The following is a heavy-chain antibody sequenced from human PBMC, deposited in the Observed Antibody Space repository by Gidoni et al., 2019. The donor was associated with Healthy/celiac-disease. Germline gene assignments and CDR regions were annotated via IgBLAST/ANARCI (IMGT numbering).Heavy chain of an antibody. CDR1: GFTFSSHA. J-gene: IGHJ4*02. CDR2: ISGSGGST. CDR3: AKMEKLGRLLGY. Sequence: EVQRLESGGGLVQPGGSLTLSCAASGFTFSSHAMSWVRQAPGKGLEWVSAISGSGGSTYYADSVKGRFTISRDNSKNSLYLQMNSLRAEDTAVYYCAKMEKLGRLLGYWGQGTLVTVSS. D-gene: IGHD7-27*01. V-gene: IGHV3-23*01.